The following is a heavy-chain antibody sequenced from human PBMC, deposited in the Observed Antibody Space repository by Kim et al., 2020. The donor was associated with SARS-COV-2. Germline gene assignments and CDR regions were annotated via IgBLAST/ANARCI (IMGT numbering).Heavy chain of an antibody. V-gene: IGHV5-51*01. CDR3: AKVAGGDRGWFDS. D-gene: IGHD4-17*01. Sequence: PSFEGQVTISADKSINTAYLQWSSLRASDTAMYYCAKVAGGDRGWFDSWGQGTLVTVSS. J-gene: IGHJ5*01.